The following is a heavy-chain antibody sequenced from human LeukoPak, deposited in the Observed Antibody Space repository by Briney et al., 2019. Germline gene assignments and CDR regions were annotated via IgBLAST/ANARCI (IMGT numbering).Heavy chain of an antibody. CDR2: IYPGDSDT. J-gene: IGHJ2*01. D-gene: IGHD4-23*01. V-gene: IGHV5-51*01. CDR3: ARRVVNNRNWYFNL. CDR1: GYSFTRNW. Sequence: GESLKISCKGSGYSFTRNWIGWVRQMPGKGLEWMGIIYPGDSDTRYSPSFQGQVTISADKSINTAYLQWSSLKASDTAMYYCARRVVNNRNWYFNLWGRGTLVTVSS.